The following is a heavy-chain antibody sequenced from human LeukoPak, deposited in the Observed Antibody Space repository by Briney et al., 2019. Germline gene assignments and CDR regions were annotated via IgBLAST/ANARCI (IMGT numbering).Heavy chain of an antibody. CDR1: GYTFTGYY. Sequence: ASVEVSCRASGYTFTGYYMHWVRQAPGQGLEWMGWINPNSGGTNYAQKFQGRVTMTRDTSISTAYMELSRLRSDDTAVYYCASGGYSYGAAEFDYWGQGTLVTVSS. D-gene: IGHD5-18*01. V-gene: IGHV1-2*02. J-gene: IGHJ4*02. CDR2: INPNSGGT. CDR3: ASGGYSYGAAEFDY.